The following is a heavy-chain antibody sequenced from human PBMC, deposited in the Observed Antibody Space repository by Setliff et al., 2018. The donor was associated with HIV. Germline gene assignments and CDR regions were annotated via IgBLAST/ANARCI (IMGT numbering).Heavy chain of an antibody. CDR1: GFTFSTYW. CDR3: AREALVSSYYFDY. D-gene: IGHD6-6*01. V-gene: IGHV3-7*01. Sequence: PGGSLRLSCAASGFTFSTYWMSWVRQAPGKGLEWVANIKQDGSEKYYVDSVKGRFTISRDNAKNSLYLQMNSLRAEDTAAYYCAREALVSSYYFDYWGQGTLVTVSS. J-gene: IGHJ4*02. CDR2: IKQDGSEK.